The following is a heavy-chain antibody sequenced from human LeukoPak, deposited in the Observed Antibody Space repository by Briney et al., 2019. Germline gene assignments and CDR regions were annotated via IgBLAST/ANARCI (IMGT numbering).Heavy chain of an antibody. CDR3: ARESMVRGVIIVSWFDP. CDR2: INPNSGGT. CDR1: GYTFTGYC. D-gene: IGHD3-10*01. V-gene: IGHV1-2*02. Sequence: ASVKVSCKASGYTFTGYCMHWVRQAPGQGLEWMGWINPNSGGTNYAQKFQGRVTMTRDTSISTAYMELSRLRSDDTAVYYCARESMVRGVIIVSWFDPWGQGTLVTVSS. J-gene: IGHJ5*02.